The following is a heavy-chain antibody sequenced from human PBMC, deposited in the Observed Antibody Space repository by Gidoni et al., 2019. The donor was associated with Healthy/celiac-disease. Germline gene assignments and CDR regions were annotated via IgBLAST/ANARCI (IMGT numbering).Heavy chain of an antibody. CDR1: GFTFSSYS. CDR3: ASGGAKWYFDL. Sequence: EVQRVEAGGGLVKPGGSLRLCCAASGFTFSSYSMNWVRQAPGKGLEWVSSIISGSSYISYADSVKGRFTISRDNAKNSLYLQMNSLRAEDTAVYYCASGGAKWYFDLWGRGTLVTVSS. V-gene: IGHV3-21*01. J-gene: IGHJ2*01. D-gene: IGHD6-25*01. CDR2: IISGSSYI.